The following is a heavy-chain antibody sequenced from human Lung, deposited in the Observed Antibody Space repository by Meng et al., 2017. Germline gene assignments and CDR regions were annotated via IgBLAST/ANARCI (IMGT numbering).Heavy chain of an antibody. D-gene: IGHD3-10*01. CDR3: ARDRGFGSGSYYNSPYSPFYYYYGMDV. CDR1: GGSISSYY. J-gene: IGHJ6*02. CDR2: IYTSGST. Sequence: GSLRLSCTVSGGSISSYYWSWIRQPVGKGLEWIGRIYTSGSTNYNPSLKSRVTMSVDTSKNQFSLKLSSVTAADTAVYYCARDRGFGSGSYYNSPYSPFYYYYGMDVWGQGTTVTVSS. V-gene: IGHV4-4*07.